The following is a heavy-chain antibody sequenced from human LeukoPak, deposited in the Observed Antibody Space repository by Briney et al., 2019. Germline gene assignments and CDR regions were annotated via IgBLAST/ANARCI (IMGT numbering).Heavy chain of an antibody. CDR2: IWYDGSNK. CDR1: GFTFSSYG. J-gene: IGHJ4*02. D-gene: IGHD6-19*01. Sequence: PGRSLRLSCAASGFTFSSYGMHWVRQAPGKGLEWVAVIWYDGSNKYYADSVKGRFTISRDNSKNTLYLQMNSLRAEDTAVYYCARVSPSSGWYGEGDFDYWGQGTLVTISS. V-gene: IGHV3-33*01. CDR3: ARVSPSSGWYGEGDFDY.